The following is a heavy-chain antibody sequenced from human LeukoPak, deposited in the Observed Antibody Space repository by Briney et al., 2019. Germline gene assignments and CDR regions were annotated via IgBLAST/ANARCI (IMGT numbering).Heavy chain of an antibody. CDR3: ARSHQQQLTLDY. CDR2: IYSGGST. CDR1: GLTVSSNY. V-gene: IGHV3-66*02. D-gene: IGHD6-13*01. Sequence: PGGSLRLSCAASGLTVSSNYMSWVRQAPGKGLEWVSVIYSGGSTYYADSVKGRFTISRDNSKNTLYLQMNSLRAEDTAVYYCARSHQQQLTLDYWGQGTLVTVSS. J-gene: IGHJ4*02.